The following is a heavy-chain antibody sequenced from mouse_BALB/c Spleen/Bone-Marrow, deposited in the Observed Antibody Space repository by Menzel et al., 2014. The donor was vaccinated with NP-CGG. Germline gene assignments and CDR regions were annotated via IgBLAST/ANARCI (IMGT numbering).Heavy chain of an antibody. V-gene: IGHV5-9-2*01. J-gene: IGHJ3*01. CDR3: ARHAYYDQTEVSFVY. Sequence: EVKLVESGGGLVKSGGSLKLSCAASGFTFNNYGMSWVRQTPEKRLEWVATISGGGSYTFYPDSVKGRITISRDNATNXLXXXXXXXRSEDTALYYCARHAYYDQTEVSFVYWGQGTLVTVSA. D-gene: IGHD2-4*01. CDR1: GFTFNNYG. CDR2: ISGGGSYT.